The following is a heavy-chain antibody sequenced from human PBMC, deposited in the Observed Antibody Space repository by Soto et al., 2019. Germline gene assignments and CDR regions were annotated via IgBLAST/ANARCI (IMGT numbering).Heavy chain of an antibody. CDR1: GGSISSGDYY. D-gene: IGHD1-1*01. Sequence: QVQLQESGPGLVKPSQTLSLTCTVSGGSISSGDYYWSWIRQPPGKVLEWIGYIYYSGSTYYNPSLKRRVTISVDTSKNQFSLKLSSVTAADTAVYYCARGTTGNWRKPFDYWGQGTLVTVSS. CDR2: IYYSGST. V-gene: IGHV4-30-4*01. J-gene: IGHJ4*02. CDR3: ARGTTGNWRKPFDY.